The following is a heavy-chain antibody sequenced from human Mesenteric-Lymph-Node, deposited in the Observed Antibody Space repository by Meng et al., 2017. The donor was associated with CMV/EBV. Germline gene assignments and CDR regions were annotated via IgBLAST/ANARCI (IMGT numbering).Heavy chain of an antibody. CDR2: IYAGGSST. D-gene: IGHD5-18*01. Sequence: GESLKISCAASGFTLSNYVMNWVRQAPGKGLEWVSLIYAGGSSTYYADSVRGRFTMSRDNSKNTLYLQMNSLRAEDTAVYFCAKGPYKQDSYGWSSFDSWGQGTLVTVSS. CDR3: AKGPYKQDSYGWSSFDS. J-gene: IGHJ4*02. CDR1: GFTLSNYV. V-gene: IGHV3-23*03.